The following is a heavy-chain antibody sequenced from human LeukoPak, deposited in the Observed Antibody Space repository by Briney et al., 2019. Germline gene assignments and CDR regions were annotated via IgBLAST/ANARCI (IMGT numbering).Heavy chain of an antibody. CDR2: FDPEDGET. J-gene: IGHJ4*02. V-gene: IGHV1-24*01. D-gene: IGHD3-3*01. CDR1: GYTLTELS. Sequence: ASVKVSCKVSGYTLTELSMHWVRQAPGKGLEWMGGFDPEDGETIYAQKFQGRVTMTEDTSTDTAYMELSRLRSDDTAVYYCAREGEITIFGVVIRNYFDYWGQGTLVTVSS. CDR3: AREGEITIFGVVIRNYFDY.